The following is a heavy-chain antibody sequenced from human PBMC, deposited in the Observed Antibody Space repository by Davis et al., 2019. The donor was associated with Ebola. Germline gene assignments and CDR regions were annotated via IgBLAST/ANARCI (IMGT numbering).Heavy chain of an antibody. V-gene: IGHV1-3*01. J-gene: IGHJ4*02. D-gene: IGHD2-21*01. CDR3: ARDGLGDFSYYDY. Sequence: KFQGRVTITRGTSASTAYMELSSLRSEDTAVYFCARDGLGDFSYYDYWGQGTLVTVSS.